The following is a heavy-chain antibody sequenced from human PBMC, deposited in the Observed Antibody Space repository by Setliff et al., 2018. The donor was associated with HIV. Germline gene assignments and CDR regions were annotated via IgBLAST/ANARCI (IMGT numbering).Heavy chain of an antibody. V-gene: IGHV4-61*09. J-gene: IGHJ4*02. CDR2: IYTSGLT. CDR3: ASFFVTKVTNQDY. Sequence: SETLSLTCTVAGGSISSGSYYWSWIRQPAGNGLEWIVHIYTSGLTNYNPSLKSRVTISVDTSKNQFSLKLSSVTAADTAMYYCASFFVTKVTNQDYWGQGTPVTVSS. D-gene: IGHD4-17*01. CDR1: GGSISSGSYY.